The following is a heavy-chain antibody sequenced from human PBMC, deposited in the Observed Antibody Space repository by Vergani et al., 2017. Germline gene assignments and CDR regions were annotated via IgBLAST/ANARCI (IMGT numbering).Heavy chain of an antibody. CDR1: GFTFSSYA. V-gene: IGHV3-23*01. CDR3: TTENGYSSGWYDY. D-gene: IGHD6-19*01. Sequence: EVQLLESGGGLVQPGGSLRLSCAASGFTFSSYAMSWVRQAPGKGLEWVSAISGSGGSKYYADTVKGRFTISRDNSKNTLYLQMNSLRAEDTAVYYCTTENGYSSGWYDYWGQGTLVTVSS. J-gene: IGHJ4*02. CDR2: ISGSGGSK.